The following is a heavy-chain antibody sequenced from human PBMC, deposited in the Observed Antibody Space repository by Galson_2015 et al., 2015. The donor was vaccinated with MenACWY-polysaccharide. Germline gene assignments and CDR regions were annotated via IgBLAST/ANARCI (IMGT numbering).Heavy chain of an antibody. J-gene: IGHJ5*02. V-gene: IGHV4-31*03. CDR2: IYYSGST. CDR1: GASIGSGDDYY. CDR3: ARAPRGLWFGEA. Sequence: TLSLTCTVSGASIGSGDDYYWTWIRQRPGKGLEWIGYIYYSGSTYYNPSLKSRVIISQDTSKNQFSLNLSSVTAADTAVYYCARAPRGLWFGEALGQGTLVTVSS. D-gene: IGHD3-10*01.